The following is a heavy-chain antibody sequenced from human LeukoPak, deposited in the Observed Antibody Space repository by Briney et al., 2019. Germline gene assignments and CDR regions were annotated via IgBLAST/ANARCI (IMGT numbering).Heavy chain of an antibody. J-gene: IGHJ4*02. V-gene: IGHV3-30*18. D-gene: IGHD2-2*01. CDR1: GFTFSSYG. Sequence: GGSLRLSCAASGFTFSSYGMPWVRQAPGKGLEWVAVISYDGSNKYYADSVKGRFTISRDNSKNTLYLQMNSLRAEDTAVYYCAKDLYDIVVVPAALNFDYWGQGTLVTVSS. CDR3: AKDLYDIVVVPAALNFDY. CDR2: ISYDGSNK.